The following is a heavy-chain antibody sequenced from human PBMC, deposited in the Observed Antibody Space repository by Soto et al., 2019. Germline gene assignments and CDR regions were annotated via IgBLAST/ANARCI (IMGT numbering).Heavy chain of an antibody. CDR2: ISGRADST. V-gene: IGHV3-23*01. D-gene: IGHD2-8*01. Sequence: EVQLLESGGGFIHPGGSLRLSCAASGFSFSSFAMNWVRQAPGKGLDWVSIISGRADSTFYADSVKGRFTISRDNSKNTMYLQINSLRADDTAVYYCAKTRGAMIYAISVYGMDVWGQGTTVTVSS. CDR3: AKTRGAMIYAISVYGMDV. J-gene: IGHJ6*02. CDR1: GFSFSSFA.